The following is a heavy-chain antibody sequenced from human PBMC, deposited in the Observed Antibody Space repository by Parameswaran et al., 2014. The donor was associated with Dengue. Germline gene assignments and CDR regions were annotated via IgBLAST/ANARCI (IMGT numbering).Heavy chain of an antibody. V-gene: IGHV6-1*01. Sequence: WIRQSPSRGLEWLGRTYYRSKWYNDYAVSVKSRITINPDTSKNQFSLQLNSVTAEDTAVYYCARRHGMDVWGQGTTVTVSS. CDR2: TYYRSKWYN. CDR3: ARRHGMDV. J-gene: IGHJ6*02.